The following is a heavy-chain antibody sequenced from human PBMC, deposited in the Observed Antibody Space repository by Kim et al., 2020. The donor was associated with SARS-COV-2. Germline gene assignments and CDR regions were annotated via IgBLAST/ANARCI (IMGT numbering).Heavy chain of an antibody. D-gene: IGHD1-26*01. CDR1: GFTFTSSA. V-gene: IGHV1-58*01. Sequence: SVKVSCKASGFTFTSSAVQWVRQARGQRLEWIGWIVVGSGNTNYEQKFQERVTITRDMSTSTAYMELSSLRSEDTAVYYCAAAGGSHYYYYYGMDVWGQGTTVTVSS. CDR3: AAAGGSHYYYYYGMDV. J-gene: IGHJ6*02. CDR2: IVVGSGNT.